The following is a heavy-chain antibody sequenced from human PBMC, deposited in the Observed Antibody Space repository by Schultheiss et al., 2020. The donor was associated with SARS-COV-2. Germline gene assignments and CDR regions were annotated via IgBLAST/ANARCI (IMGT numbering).Heavy chain of an antibody. Sequence: GESLKISCAASGFTFSSYAMSWVRQAPGKGLEWVAVIWYDGSNKYYADSVKGRFIISRDNAKNSLYLQMNSLRAEDTAVYYCARDGRFYGMDVWGQGTTVTVSS. CDR3: ARDGRFYGMDV. V-gene: IGHV3-33*08. CDR1: GFTFSSYA. D-gene: IGHD3-3*01. J-gene: IGHJ6*02. CDR2: IWYDGSNK.